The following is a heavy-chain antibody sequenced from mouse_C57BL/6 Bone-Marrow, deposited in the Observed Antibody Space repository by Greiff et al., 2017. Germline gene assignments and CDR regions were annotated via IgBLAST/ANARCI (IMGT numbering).Heavy chain of an antibody. V-gene: IGHV1-4*01. J-gene: IGHJ2*01. CDR1: GYTFTSYT. Sequence: QVQLQQSGAELARPGASVKMSCKASGYTFTSYTMHWVKQRPGQGLEWIGYINPSSGYTKYNQKFKDKATLTADKSSSTAYMQLISLTSEDSAVYYCATLNSLFDYWGQGTTLTVSS. CDR2: INPSSGYT. D-gene: IGHD6-2*01. CDR3: ATLNSLFDY.